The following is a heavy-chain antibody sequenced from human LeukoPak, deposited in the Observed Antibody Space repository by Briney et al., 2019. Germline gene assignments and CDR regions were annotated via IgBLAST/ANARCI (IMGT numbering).Heavy chain of an antibody. CDR2: ISPTGSTT. J-gene: IGHJ4*02. D-gene: IGHD6-6*01. CDR3: ARGPNSNWSGLDF. V-gene: IGHV3-74*01. CDR1: GFSFSGHW. Sequence: GGSLRLSCTACGFSFSGHWMHWARQLPGKGLVWVSRISPTGSTTSYADSVKGRFTVSRDNAKNTLYLQVKNLRAEDTAVYYCARGPNSNWSGLDFWGQGTLLTVSS.